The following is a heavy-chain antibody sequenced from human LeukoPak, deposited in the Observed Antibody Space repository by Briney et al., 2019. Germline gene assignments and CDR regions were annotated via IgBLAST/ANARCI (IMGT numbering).Heavy chain of an antibody. CDR3: ARDSSTVVTEAFDI. Sequence: SETLSLTCAVYGGSFSGYYWSWIRQPPGKGLEWIGEINHSGSTNYNPSLKSRVTISVDTSKNQFSLKLSSVTAADTAVYYCARDSSTVVTEAFDIWGQGTMVTVSS. D-gene: IGHD4-23*01. V-gene: IGHV4-34*01. CDR2: INHSGST. CDR1: GGSFSGYY. J-gene: IGHJ3*02.